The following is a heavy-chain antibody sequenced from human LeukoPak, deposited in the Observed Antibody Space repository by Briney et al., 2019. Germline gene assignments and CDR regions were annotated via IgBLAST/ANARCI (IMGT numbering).Heavy chain of an antibody. CDR3: AKERDILTGYYGPYYGMDV. J-gene: IGHJ6*02. Sequence: GGSLRLSCAASGFSFSSYGMHWVRQDPGKGVEWVAVISYDGSNKYYADSVKGRFTMSRDNSKNTLYLQMNSLRAEDTAVYYCAKERDILTGYYGPYYGMDVWGQGTTVTVSS. D-gene: IGHD3-9*01. CDR2: ISYDGSNK. V-gene: IGHV3-30*18. CDR1: GFSFSSYG.